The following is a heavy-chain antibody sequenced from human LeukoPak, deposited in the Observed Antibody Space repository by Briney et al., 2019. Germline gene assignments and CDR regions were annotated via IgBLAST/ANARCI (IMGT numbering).Heavy chain of an antibody. Sequence: SETLSLTCAGYGGSFSGYYWSWIRQPPGKGLEWVGEINHSGSTNYNPSLKSRVTISVDTSKNQFSLKLSSVTAADTAVYYCARSPICSSTSCYFDYWGQGTLVTVSS. CDR3: ARSPICSSTSCYFDY. D-gene: IGHD2-2*01. CDR2: INHSGST. CDR1: GGSFSGYY. V-gene: IGHV4-34*01. J-gene: IGHJ4*02.